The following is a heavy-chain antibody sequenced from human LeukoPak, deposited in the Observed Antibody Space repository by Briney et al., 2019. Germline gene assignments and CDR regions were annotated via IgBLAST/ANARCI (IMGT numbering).Heavy chain of an antibody. CDR1: GYTFTSYY. D-gene: IGHD2-15*01. CDR3: ARDFLLYCSGGSCPGRPYYYYGMDV. V-gene: IGHV1-46*01. Sequence: ASVKVSCKASGYTFTSYYMHWVRQAPGQGLEWMGIINPSGGSTSYAQKFQGRVTMTRDTSTSTVYMELSSLRSEDTAVYYCARDFLLYCSGGSCPGRPYYYYGMDVWGQGTRSPSP. J-gene: IGHJ6*02. CDR2: INPSGGST.